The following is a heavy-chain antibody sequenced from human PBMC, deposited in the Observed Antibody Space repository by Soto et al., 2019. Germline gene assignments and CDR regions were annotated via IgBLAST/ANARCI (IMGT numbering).Heavy chain of an antibody. Sequence: SETLSLTCTVSGGSISSYYWIWIRQPPGKGLEWIGYIYYSGSTNYNPSLKSRVAISIDTSKNEFSLRLSSVTAADTAVYYCARAARVYCSAGSCLRYFAPWGQGTLVTVSS. V-gene: IGHV4-59*01. D-gene: IGHD2-15*01. CDR2: IYYSGST. CDR1: GGSISSYY. CDR3: ARAARVYCSAGSCLRYFAP. J-gene: IGHJ5*02.